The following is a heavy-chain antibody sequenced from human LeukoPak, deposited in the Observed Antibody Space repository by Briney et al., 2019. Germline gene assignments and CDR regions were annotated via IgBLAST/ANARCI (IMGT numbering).Heavy chain of an antibody. CDR3: AGPGSAFDI. CDR1: GFTFSSYW. D-gene: IGHD3-10*01. CDR2: IKQDGSEI. Sequence: PGGSLRLSCAASGFTFSSYWMTWVRQAPGKGLEWVANIKQDGSEIYYVDSVKGRFTISRDNAQNSLYLQMNSLRAEDTAVYYCAGPGSAFDIWGQGTMVTVSS. V-gene: IGHV3-7*01. J-gene: IGHJ3*02.